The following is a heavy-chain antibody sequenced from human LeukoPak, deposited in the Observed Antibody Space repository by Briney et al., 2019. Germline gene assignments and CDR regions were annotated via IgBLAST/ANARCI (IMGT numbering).Heavy chain of an antibody. J-gene: IGHJ4*02. CDR2: ISGNSGSI. CDR1: GFTFDDYA. Sequence: PGRSLRLSCAASGFTFDDYAMHWVRQAPGKGLEWVSGISGNSGSIGYAGSVKGRFTISRDNAKNSLYLQMNSLRAEDTALYYCAKDRRNDFDYWGQGTLVTVSS. V-gene: IGHV3-9*01. CDR3: AKDRRNDFDY. D-gene: IGHD1-14*01.